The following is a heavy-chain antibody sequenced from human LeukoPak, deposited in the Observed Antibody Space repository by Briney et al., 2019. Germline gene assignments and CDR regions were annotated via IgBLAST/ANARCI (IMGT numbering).Heavy chain of an antibody. J-gene: IGHJ6*03. CDR3: ARRRAVAGPYYYYYYMDV. V-gene: IGHV3-7*01. Sequence: GGSLRLSCAASGFTFSSYWMSWVRQAPGKGLEWVANIKQDGSEKYYVDSVKGRFTISRDNAKNSLYLQMNSLRAEDTAVYYCARRRAVAGPYYYYYYMDVWGKGTTVTVSS. CDR1: GFTFSSYW. CDR2: IKQDGSEK. D-gene: IGHD6-19*01.